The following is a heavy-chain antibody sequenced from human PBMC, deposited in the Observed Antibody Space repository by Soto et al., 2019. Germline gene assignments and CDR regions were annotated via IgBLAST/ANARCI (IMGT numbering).Heavy chain of an antibody. CDR2: INHSGST. V-gene: IGHV4-34*01. CDR3: ARGKLAAIGVD. CDR1: GGSFSGYY. Sequence: SETLSLTCAVYGGSFSGYYWSWIRQPPGKGLEWIGEINHSGSTNYNPSLKSRVTISVDTSKNQFSLKLSSVTAADTAVYYCARGKLAAIGVDWGQGTLVTVSS. J-gene: IGHJ4*02. D-gene: IGHD2-2*01.